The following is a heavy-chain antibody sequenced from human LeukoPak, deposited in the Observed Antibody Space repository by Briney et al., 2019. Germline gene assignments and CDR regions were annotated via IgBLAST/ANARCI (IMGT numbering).Heavy chain of an antibody. Sequence: ASVKVSCKASGYTFTSYDINWVRQATGQGLEWMGWISTYNGNTNYAQKLQGRVTMTTDTSTSTAYMELRSLRSDDTAVYYCARGGAPQYYDYRFDYWGQGTLVTVSS. CDR3: ARGGAPQYYDYRFDY. V-gene: IGHV1-18*01. J-gene: IGHJ4*02. CDR2: ISTYNGNT. CDR1: GYTFTSYD. D-gene: IGHD3-3*01.